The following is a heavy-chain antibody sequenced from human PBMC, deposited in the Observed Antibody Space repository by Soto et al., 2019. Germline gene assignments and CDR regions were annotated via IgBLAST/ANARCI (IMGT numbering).Heavy chain of an antibody. V-gene: IGHV5-51*01. CDR2: IYPGDSDT. D-gene: IGHD3-10*01. Sequence: EVQLVPSGAEVKKPGESLKISCKGSGYSFTSYWIGWVRQMPGKGLEWMGIIYPGDSDTRYSPSFQGQVTISADKSISXAXXQWSSLRASDTAMYYCARRYYYGSGRYYGHWYFDLWGRGTLVTVSS. J-gene: IGHJ2*01. CDR3: ARRYYYGSGRYYGHWYFDL. CDR1: GYSFTSYW.